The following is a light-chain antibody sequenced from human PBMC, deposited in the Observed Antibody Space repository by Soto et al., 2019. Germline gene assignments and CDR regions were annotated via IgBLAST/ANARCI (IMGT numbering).Light chain of an antibody. CDR1: SSNIGAGYD. Sequence: QLVLTQPPSVPGAPGQRVTISCTGSSSNIGAGYDVHWYQQLPGTAPKVLIYGNSNRPSGVPDRFSGSKSGTSASLAITGLQAEEEADYYCQSYDSSLNGVVFGGGTKLTVL. CDR3: QSYDSSLNGVV. V-gene: IGLV1-40*01. CDR2: GNS. J-gene: IGLJ2*01.